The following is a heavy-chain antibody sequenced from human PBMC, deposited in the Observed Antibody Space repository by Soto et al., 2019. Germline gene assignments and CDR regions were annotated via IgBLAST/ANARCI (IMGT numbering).Heavy chain of an antibody. CDR3: GRDWAQQWLARYYYYGMDV. Sequence: QVQLVQSGAEVKKPGASVKVSCKASGYTFTSYGISWVRQAPGQGLEWMGWISAYNGNTNYAQKLQGRVTMTTDTSTSTAYMELSSLRSDDTAVYYCGRDWAQQWLARYYYYGMDVWGQGTTVTVSS. D-gene: IGHD6-19*01. CDR2: ISAYNGNT. J-gene: IGHJ6*02. V-gene: IGHV1-18*01. CDR1: GYTFTSYG.